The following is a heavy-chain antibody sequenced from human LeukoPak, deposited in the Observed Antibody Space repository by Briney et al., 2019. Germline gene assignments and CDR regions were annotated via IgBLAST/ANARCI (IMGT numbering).Heavy chain of an antibody. V-gene: IGHV3-7*01. J-gene: IGHJ3*02. D-gene: IGHD2-21*01. CDR1: EFTFSTFW. Sequence: GGSLRLSCAASEFTFSTFWMSWVRQAPGKGLEWVANIKADGSVKHYVDSMKGRFSISRDNARSSLYLQMNSLRAEDTAVYYCVRDSDYQRNSGGRYAHYDALDIWGHGTMVTVSS. CDR3: VRDSDYQRNSGGRYAHYDALDI. CDR2: IKADGSVK.